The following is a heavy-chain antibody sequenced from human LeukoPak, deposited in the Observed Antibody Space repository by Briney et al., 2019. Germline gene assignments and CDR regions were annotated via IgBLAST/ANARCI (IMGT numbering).Heavy chain of an antibody. Sequence: GGSLRLSCAASGFTFSSYGIHWVRQAPGKGLEWVAAIWYDGSNKYYADSVKGRFNISRDNSKNTLYLQMSSLRAEDTAVYYCARGTDTAMITGGYNWFDPWGQETLVTVSS. D-gene: IGHD5-18*01. V-gene: IGHV3-33*01. J-gene: IGHJ5*02. CDR1: GFTFSSYG. CDR2: IWYDGSNK. CDR3: ARGTDTAMITGGYNWFDP.